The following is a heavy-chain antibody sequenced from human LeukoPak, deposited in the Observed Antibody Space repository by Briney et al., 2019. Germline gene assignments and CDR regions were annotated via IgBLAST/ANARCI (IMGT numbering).Heavy chain of an antibody. CDR2: INHSGST. Sequence: SETLSLTCAVYGGSFSGYYWSWIRQPPGKGLEWIGEINHSGSTNYNPSLKSRVTISVDTSKNQFSLKLSSVTAADTAVYYCARVLIASCCFDPWGQGTLVTVSS. V-gene: IGHV4-34*01. CDR3: ARVLIASCCFDP. CDR1: GGSFSGYY. J-gene: IGHJ5*02. D-gene: IGHD2-2*01.